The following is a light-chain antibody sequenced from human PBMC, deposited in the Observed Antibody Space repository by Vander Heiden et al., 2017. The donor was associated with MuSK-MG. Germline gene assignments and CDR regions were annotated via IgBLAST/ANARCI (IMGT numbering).Light chain of an antibody. CDR3: QQYGSSPYA. CDR1: QSVSSSY. J-gene: IGKJ2*01. V-gene: IGKV3-20*01. Sequence: EIVLTQSPDTLSLSPGERATLSCRASQSVSSSYLAWYRQKPGQAPRLLICGASSRATGIPDRFSGSGSGTDFTLTISRLEPEDFAVYYCQQYGSSPYAFGQGTKLEIK. CDR2: GAS.